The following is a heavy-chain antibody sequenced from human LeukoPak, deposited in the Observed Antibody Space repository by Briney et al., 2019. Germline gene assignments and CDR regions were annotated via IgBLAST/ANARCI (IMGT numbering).Heavy chain of an antibody. CDR2: INHSGST. CDR3: ARVPYYDFWSGYSVVNGMDV. J-gene: IGHJ6*02. V-gene: IGHV4-34*01. D-gene: IGHD3-3*01. CDR1: GGSISSYY. Sequence: SETLSLTCTVSGGSISSYYWSWIRQPPGKGLEWIGEINHSGSTNYNPSLKSRVTISVDTSKNQFSLKLSSVTAADTAVYYCARVPYYDFWSGYSVVNGMDVWGQGTTVTVSS.